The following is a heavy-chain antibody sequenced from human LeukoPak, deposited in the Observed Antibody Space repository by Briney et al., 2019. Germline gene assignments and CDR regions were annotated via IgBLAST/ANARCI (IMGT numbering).Heavy chain of an antibody. V-gene: IGHV3-23*01. CDR1: GITLSNYG. D-gene: IGHD3-3*01. J-gene: IGHJ3*02. CDR2: ISDSGGGT. CDR3: ARGEWLFPTAPRVSFDI. Sequence: PGGSLRLSCAVSGITLSNYGMSWVRQAPGKGLEWVAGISDSGGGTNYADSVKGRFTISRDNPKNTLYLQMNSLRAEDTAVYFCARGEWLFPTAPRVSFDIWGQGTMVTVSS.